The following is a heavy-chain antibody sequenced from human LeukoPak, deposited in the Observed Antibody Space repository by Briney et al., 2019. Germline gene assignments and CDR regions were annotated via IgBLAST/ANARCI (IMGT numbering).Heavy chain of an antibody. J-gene: IGHJ4*02. CDR1: GYTFTSYG. V-gene: IGHV1-18*01. CDR2: ISAYNGNT. D-gene: IGHD1-26*01. Sequence: ASVKVSCKASGYTFTSYGISWVRQAPGQWLEWMGWISAYNGNTNYAQKLQGRVTMTTDTSTSTAYMELRSLRSDDTAVYYCARSIVGATKGDYWGQGTLVTVSS. CDR3: ARSIVGATKGDY.